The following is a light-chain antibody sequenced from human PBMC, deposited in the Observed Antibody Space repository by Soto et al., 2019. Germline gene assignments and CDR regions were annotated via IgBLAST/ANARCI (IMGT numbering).Light chain of an antibody. CDR1: SSDVGSYNL. Sequence: QSALSQPASVSGSPGQSITISCTGTSSDVGSYNLVSWYQQHPGKAPKLMIYEGSKRPSGVFNRFSGSKSGNTASLTISGLQAEDEADYYCCSYAGSSTYVVFGGGTKLTVL. CDR2: EGS. J-gene: IGLJ2*01. V-gene: IGLV2-23*01. CDR3: CSYAGSSTYVV.